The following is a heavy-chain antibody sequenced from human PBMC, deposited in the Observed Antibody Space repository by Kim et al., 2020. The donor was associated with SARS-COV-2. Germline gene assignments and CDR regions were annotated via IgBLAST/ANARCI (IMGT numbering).Heavy chain of an antibody. J-gene: IGHJ4*02. CDR2: IDPSDSYS. CDR3: ARSYDSSGYYLGDGY. CDR1: GYSFISYW. Sequence: GESLKISCKGSGYSFISYWISWVRQMPGKGLEWMGRIDPSDSYSNYSPSFQGHVTISADKSISTAYLQWSSLKASDTAMYYCARSYDSSGYYLGDGYWGQGTLVTVSS. V-gene: IGHV5-10-1*01. D-gene: IGHD3-22*01.